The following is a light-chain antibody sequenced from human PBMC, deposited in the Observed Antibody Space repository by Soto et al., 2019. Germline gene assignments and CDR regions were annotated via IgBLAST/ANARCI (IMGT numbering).Light chain of an antibody. CDR2: DVT. J-gene: IGLJ1*01. CDR3: SSFAGYNNFDV. Sequence: QAVVTQPPSASGSPGQSVTISCTGTSSDVGGYNYVSWYQQHPGKAPKLMIYDVTKRPSGVPDRFSGSKSGNTASLTVSGLQAEDEADYYCSSFAGYNNFDVFGTGTKLTVL. CDR1: SSDVGGYNY. V-gene: IGLV2-8*01.